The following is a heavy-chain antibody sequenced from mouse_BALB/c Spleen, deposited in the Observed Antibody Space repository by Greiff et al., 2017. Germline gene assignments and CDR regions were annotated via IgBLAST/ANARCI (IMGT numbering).Heavy chain of an antibody. Sequence: DVKLVESGGGLVQPGGSLKLSCAASGFTFSSYGMSWVRQTPDKRLELVATINSNGGSTYYPDSVKGRFTISRDNAKNTLYLQMSSLKSEDTAMYYCARDSGRGFAYWGQGTLVTVSA. J-gene: IGHJ3*01. CDR2: INSNGGST. D-gene: IGHD1-1*01. CDR3: ARDSGRGFAY. CDR1: GFTFSSYG. V-gene: IGHV5-6-3*01.